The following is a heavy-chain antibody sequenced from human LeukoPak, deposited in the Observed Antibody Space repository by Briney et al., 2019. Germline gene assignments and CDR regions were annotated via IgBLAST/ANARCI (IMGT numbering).Heavy chain of an antibody. Sequence: SGTLSLTCAVSGGSIRGVYWSCIRQPPGTGLEWIGYIYSSGSTNNTPFLKSLFTISVDTSKNQSSLKLSLVTAADAAVYYWARHTRRSTALIDYWGQGTLVTVSA. D-gene: IGHD5-18*01. CDR2: IYSSGST. J-gene: IGHJ4*02. CDR3: ARHTRRSTALIDY. V-gene: IGHV4-59*08. CDR1: GGSIRGVY.